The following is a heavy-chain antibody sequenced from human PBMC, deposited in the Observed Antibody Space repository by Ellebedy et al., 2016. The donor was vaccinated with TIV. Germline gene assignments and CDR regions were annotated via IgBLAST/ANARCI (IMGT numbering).Heavy chain of an antibody. Sequence: GESLKISCAAPGFPFSSYAMSWVRRTPGKGLEGVSGLYGSGRGIFYSDSVKGRFTISRDNSRSTLYIQRNSLRAEDSAVYYCAKVLVFGDGKWEIDVWGQGTTVTVSS. D-gene: IGHD1-26*01. CDR1: GFPFSSYA. CDR3: AKVLVFGDGKWEIDV. V-gene: IGHV3-23*01. CDR2: LYGSGRGI. J-gene: IGHJ6*02.